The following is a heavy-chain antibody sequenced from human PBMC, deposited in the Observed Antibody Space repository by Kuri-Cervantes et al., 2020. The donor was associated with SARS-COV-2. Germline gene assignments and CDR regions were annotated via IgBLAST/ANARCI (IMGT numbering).Heavy chain of an antibody. CDR2: IPYDGSNK. CDR1: GFRFTNYA. V-gene: IGHV3-30*01. J-gene: IGHJ4*02. Sequence: GESLKISCAASGFRFTNYAIHWVRQAPGKGLEWVAVIPYDGSNKYYADSVKGRFTISRDNSKNTLYLQMNSLRAEDTAVYYCARAGSSRTDEWLLLRWGQGTLVTVSS. CDR3: ARAGSSRTDEWLLLR. D-gene: IGHD3-22*01.